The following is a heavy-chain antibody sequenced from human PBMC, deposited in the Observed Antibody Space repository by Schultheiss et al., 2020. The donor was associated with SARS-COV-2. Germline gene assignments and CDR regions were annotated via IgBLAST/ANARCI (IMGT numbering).Heavy chain of an antibody. CDR1: GGSISSYY. CDR2: IYHSGST. D-gene: IGHD3-3*01. CDR3: ARGAYYDFWSGSPFDY. V-gene: IGHV4-59*12. Sequence: SETLSLTCTVSGGSISSYYWSWIRQPPGKGLEWIGSIYHSGSTYYNPSLKSRVTISVDTSKNQFSLKLSSVTAADTAVYYCARGAYYDFWSGSPFDYWGQGTLVTVSS. J-gene: IGHJ4*02.